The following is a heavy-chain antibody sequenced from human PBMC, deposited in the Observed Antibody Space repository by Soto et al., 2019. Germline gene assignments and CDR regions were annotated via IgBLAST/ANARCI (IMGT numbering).Heavy chain of an antibody. Sequence: GVSLRLCCAASGFTFSYHYMAWIRQAPGKGLESVAHMSGSGSSEDYGDPVNGRFSIFRENYKNLLFLQMFFLRAEDTAVYYCAREISYVSGAHTYYGMDVWSRGPRSPSP. CDR3: AREISYVSGAHTYYGMDV. V-gene: IGHV3-11*01. CDR2: MSGSGSSE. D-gene: IGHD3-16*01. J-gene: IGHJ6*02. CDR1: GFTFSYHY.